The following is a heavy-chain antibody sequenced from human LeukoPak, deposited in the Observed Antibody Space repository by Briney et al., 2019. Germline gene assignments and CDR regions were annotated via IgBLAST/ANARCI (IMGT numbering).Heavy chain of an antibody. J-gene: IGHJ4*02. CDR3: AKKIAAAGRCFDY. V-gene: IGHV3-53*01. Sequence: HSGGSLRLSCAAFGFTVSRNYMTWVRQAPGKGLEWVSVIYSGGSTYYADSVKGRFTISRDNSKNTLYLQMNSLRAEDTAVYYCAKKIAAAGRCFDYWGQGTLVTVSS. D-gene: IGHD6-13*01. CDR1: GFTVSRNY. CDR2: IYSGGST.